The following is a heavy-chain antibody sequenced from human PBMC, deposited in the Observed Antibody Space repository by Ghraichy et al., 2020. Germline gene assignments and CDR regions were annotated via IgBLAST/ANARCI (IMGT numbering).Heavy chain of an antibody. D-gene: IGHD4-17*01. CDR1: GFTFSSYA. CDR2: ISGSGGST. Sequence: GGSLRLSCAASGFTFSSYAMSWVRQAPGKGLEWVSAISGSGGSTYYADSVKGRFTISRDNSKNTLYLQMNSLRAEDTAVYYCAKDDDYGDYKGYWYFDLWGRGTLVTVSS. V-gene: IGHV3-23*01. CDR3: AKDDDYGDYKGYWYFDL. J-gene: IGHJ2*01.